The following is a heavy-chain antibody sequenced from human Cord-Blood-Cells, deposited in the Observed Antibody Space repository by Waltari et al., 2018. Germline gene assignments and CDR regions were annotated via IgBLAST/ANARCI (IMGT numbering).Heavy chain of an antibody. D-gene: IGHD6-13*01. Sequence: QVQLQQWGAGLLKPSATLSLTCAVYGGSFSGYYWSWIRQPPGTGLEWIGEINHSGSTNYNPSLKSRVTISVDTSKNQFSLKLSSVTAADTAVYYCARGLRLRPFGYSSSWYWFDPWGQGTLVTVSS. J-gene: IGHJ5*02. CDR2: INHSGST. CDR3: ARGLRLRPFGYSSSWYWFDP. CDR1: GGSFSGYY. V-gene: IGHV4-34*01.